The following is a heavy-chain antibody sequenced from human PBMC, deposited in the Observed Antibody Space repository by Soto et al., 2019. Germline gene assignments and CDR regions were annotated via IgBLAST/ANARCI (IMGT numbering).Heavy chain of an antibody. CDR3: ASQGLYYYGLDV. CDR2: INNDGSTT. Sequence: WWSLRLSCSASVFPFSTYWMHWVRQAPGKGPVWVSRINNDGSTTRYADSVKGRFTISRDNAKNTLYLQMNSLRAEDTAVYYCASQGLYYYGLDVWGQGTTVTVSS. J-gene: IGHJ6*02. CDR1: VFPFSTYW. V-gene: IGHV3-74*01.